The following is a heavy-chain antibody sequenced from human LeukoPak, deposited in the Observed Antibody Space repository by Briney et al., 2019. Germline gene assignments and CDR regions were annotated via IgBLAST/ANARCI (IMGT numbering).Heavy chain of an antibody. CDR1: GFTFNNYA. CDR2: IGAGGTT. J-gene: IGHJ4*02. V-gene: IGHV3-23*01. D-gene: IGHD6-19*01. Sequence: TGGSLRLSCAASGFTFNNYAMSWVRQAPGKGLEWVSTIGAGGTTNYADSVKGRFTLSRDNSKNTLYLQMNSLKAEDTAVYYCVKRGYVSGLHHFDYWGQGTLVTVSS. CDR3: VKRGYVSGLHHFDY.